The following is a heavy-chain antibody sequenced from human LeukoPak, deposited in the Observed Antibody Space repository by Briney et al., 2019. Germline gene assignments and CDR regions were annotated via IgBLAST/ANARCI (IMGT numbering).Heavy chain of an antibody. D-gene: IGHD4-17*01. V-gene: IGHV4-38-2*02. Sequence: SETLSLTCTVSGYSISDGYYWGWIRQPPGKGLEWIGNSHITGASFYNPSLKSRVTISIDTSKNQFSLKLSSVTAADTAVYYCARGGDYGDYSYPLGYWGQGTLVTVSS. CDR1: GYSISDGYY. CDR2: SHITGAS. J-gene: IGHJ4*02. CDR3: ARGGDYGDYSYPLGY.